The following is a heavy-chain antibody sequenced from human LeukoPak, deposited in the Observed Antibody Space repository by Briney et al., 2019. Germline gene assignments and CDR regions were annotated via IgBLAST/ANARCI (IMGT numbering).Heavy chain of an antibody. CDR2: ISYDGSNK. Sequence: GGSLRLSCAASGFTFSSYSMNWVRQAPGKGLEWVAVISYDGSNKYYADSVKGRFTISRDNSKNTLYLQMNSLRAEDTAVYYCARTYRPIRETDAFDIWGQGTMVTVSS. D-gene: IGHD1-26*01. CDR3: ARTYRPIRETDAFDI. J-gene: IGHJ3*02. CDR1: GFTFSSYS. V-gene: IGHV3-30*03.